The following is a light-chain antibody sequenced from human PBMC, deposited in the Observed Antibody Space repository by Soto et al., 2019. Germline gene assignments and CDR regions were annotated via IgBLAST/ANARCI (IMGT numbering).Light chain of an antibody. CDR1: QSINRY. Sequence: DIQVTQSPSTLSASVGNRVTITCRASQSINRYLALYQQKPGKAPKLLIYDASSLESGVPSRFSGSGSGTEFTLTISSLQPDDFATYYCQQYQSHPSCTFGQGTKLAIE. J-gene: IGKJ2*02. CDR2: DAS. CDR3: QQYQSHPSCT. V-gene: IGKV1-5*01.